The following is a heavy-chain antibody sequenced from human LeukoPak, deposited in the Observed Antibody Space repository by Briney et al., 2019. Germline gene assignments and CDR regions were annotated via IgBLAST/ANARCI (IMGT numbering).Heavy chain of an antibody. J-gene: IGHJ3*02. D-gene: IGHD3-16*01. CDR3: ARDRGGIGDAFDI. Sequence: GASVKVFCKASGGTFSSYTISWVRQAPGQGLEWMGRIIPILGIANYAQKFQGRVTITADKSTSTAYMELSSLRSEDTAVYYCARDRGGIGDAFDIWGQGTIVTVSS. CDR1: GGTFSSYT. V-gene: IGHV1-69*04. CDR2: IIPILGIA.